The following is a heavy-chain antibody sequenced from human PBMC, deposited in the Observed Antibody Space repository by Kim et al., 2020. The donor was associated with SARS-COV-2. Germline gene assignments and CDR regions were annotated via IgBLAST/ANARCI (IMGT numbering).Heavy chain of an antibody. Sequence: IYDADSVKGRFTISRDNAKNSLYLQMNSLRAEDTAVYYCARATTVVTPYYWGQGTLVTVSS. CDR2: I. CDR3: ARATTVVTPYY. J-gene: IGHJ4*02. V-gene: IGHV3-21*01. D-gene: IGHD4-17*01.